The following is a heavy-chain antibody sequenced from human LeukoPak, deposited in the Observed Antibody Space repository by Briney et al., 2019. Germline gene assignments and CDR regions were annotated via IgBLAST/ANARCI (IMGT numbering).Heavy chain of an antibody. V-gene: IGHV3-30*18. D-gene: IGHD3-16*01. CDR1: GFTFSSYG. J-gene: IGHJ3*02. Sequence: GGSLRLSCAASGFTFSSYGMHWIRQAPGKGLEWVAVISYDGSNKYYADSVKGRFTISRDNSKNTLYLQMNSLRAEDTAVYYCAKEQPFGAFDIWGQGTMVTVSS. CDR3: AKEQPFGAFDI. CDR2: ISYDGSNK.